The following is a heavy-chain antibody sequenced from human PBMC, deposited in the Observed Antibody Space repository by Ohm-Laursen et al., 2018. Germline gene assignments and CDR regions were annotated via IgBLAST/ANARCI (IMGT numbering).Heavy chain of an antibody. V-gene: IGHV4-39*07. D-gene: IGHD6-19*01. Sequence: SDTLSLTCPVSGGSISSSSYYWGWIRQPPGKGLEWIGSIYYSGSTYYNPSLKSRVTISVDTSKNQFSLKLSSVTAADTAVYYCARELGAVAGTIDYWGQGTLVTVSS. CDR2: IYYSGST. CDR3: ARELGAVAGTIDY. J-gene: IGHJ4*02. CDR1: GGSISSSSYY.